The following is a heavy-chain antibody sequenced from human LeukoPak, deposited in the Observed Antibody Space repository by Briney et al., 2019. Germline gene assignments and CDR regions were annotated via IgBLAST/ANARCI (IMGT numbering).Heavy chain of an antibody. Sequence: GASVKVSCKASGYTFTGYYMHWVRQAPGQGLEWMGWINPNSGGTNYAQKLQGRVTMTTDTSTSTAYMELRSLRSDDTAVYYCARGPRSILYGSFRNHHAFDIWGQGTMVTVSS. CDR2: INPNSGGT. D-gene: IGHD1-14*01. V-gene: IGHV1-2*02. CDR1: GYTFTGYY. J-gene: IGHJ3*02. CDR3: ARGPRSILYGSFRNHHAFDI.